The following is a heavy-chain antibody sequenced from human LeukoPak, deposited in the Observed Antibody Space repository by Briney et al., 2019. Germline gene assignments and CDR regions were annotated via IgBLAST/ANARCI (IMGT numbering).Heavy chain of an antibody. CDR2: VYYTGST. J-gene: IGHJ3*02. V-gene: IGHV4-59*08. D-gene: IGHD1-26*01. CDR1: GGSINSYH. Sequence: PSETLSLTCSVSGGSINSYHWSWIRQSPGKGLDWIGYVYYTGSTSYSPSLKSRVSISVDTSKNQFSLKLSSVTAADTAVYYCARRELLHAFDIWGQGTMVTVSS. CDR3: ARRELLHAFDI.